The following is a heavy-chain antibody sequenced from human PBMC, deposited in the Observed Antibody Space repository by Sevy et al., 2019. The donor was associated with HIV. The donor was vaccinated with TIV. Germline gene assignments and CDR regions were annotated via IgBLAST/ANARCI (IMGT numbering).Heavy chain of an antibody. V-gene: IGHV3-30*18. Sequence: GGSLRLSCAASGFTFSSYGMHWVRQAPGKGLEWVAVISYDGSNKYYADSVKGRFTISRDNPKNTLYLQMNSLRAEDTAVYYCAKGSYYYDRGGAFDIWGQGTMFTVSS. CDR3: AKGSYYYDRGGAFDI. D-gene: IGHD3-22*01. CDR1: GFTFSSYG. CDR2: ISYDGSNK. J-gene: IGHJ3*02.